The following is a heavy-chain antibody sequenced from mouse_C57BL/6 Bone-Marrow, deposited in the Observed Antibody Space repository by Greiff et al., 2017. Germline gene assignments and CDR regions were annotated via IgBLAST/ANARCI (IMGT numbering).Heavy chain of an antibody. CDR1: GFNIQDDY. D-gene: IGHD1-1*01. CDR2: LDPENGDT. V-gene: IGHV14-4*01. J-gene: IGHJ2*01. CDR3: TTEGVTTVVDD. Sequence: EVTLMESGAELVRPGASVKLSCTASGFNIQDDYMHWVKQRPEQGLEWIGWLDPENGDTEYASKFQGKATITADTSSNTASLQLSSLTSEDTAVYYCTTEGVTTVVDDWGQGTTLTVSS.